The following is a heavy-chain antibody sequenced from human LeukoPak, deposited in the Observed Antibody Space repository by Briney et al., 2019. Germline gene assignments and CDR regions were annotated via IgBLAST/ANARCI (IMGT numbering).Heavy chain of an antibody. Sequence: SETLSLTCTVSGGSISSGDYYWSWIRQPPGKGLEWIGYIYYSGSTYYNSSLKSRVMISGNTSKNQFSLKLSSVTAADTAVYYCARNFGYCSGGSCYPDLYYYYMDVWGKGTTVTVSS. CDR2: IYYSGST. CDR1: GGSISSGDYY. D-gene: IGHD2-15*01. J-gene: IGHJ6*03. V-gene: IGHV4-30-4*08. CDR3: ARNFGYCSGGSCYPDLYYYYMDV.